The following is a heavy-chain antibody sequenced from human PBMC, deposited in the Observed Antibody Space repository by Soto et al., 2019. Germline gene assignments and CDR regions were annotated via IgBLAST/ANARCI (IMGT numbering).Heavy chain of an antibody. V-gene: IGHV1-69*12. D-gene: IGHD4-4*01. CDR2: IIPICATP. CDR3: ARHLVSDFRSWYFDL. Sequence: QVQLVQSGAEVKKPGSSVKVTCKAPGDTFNNFALSWVRQAPGQGLEWMGGIIPICATPTYAQKFQDRVTISADEATTTAYMELSRLRSDAPAVYYCARHLVSDFRSWYFDLLGRGTRVTGSS. J-gene: IGHJ2*01. CDR1: GDTFNNFA.